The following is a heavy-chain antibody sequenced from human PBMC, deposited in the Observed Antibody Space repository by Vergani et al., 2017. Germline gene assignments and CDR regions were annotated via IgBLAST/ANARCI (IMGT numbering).Heavy chain of an antibody. CDR3: AKSHGPILTYSGFDP. CDR1: GFTFSSYA. J-gene: IGHJ5*02. Sequence: EVQLLESGGGLVQPGGSLRLSCAASGFTFSSYAMSWVRQAPGKGLEWVSAISGSGGSTYYADSVKGRFTISRDNSKNTLYLQMNSLRAEDTAVSYCAKSHGPILTYSGFDPWGQGTLVTVSS. D-gene: IGHD3-9*01. CDR2: ISGSGGST. V-gene: IGHV3-23*01.